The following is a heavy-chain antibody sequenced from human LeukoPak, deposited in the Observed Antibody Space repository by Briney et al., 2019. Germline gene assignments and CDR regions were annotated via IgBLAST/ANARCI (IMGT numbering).Heavy chain of an antibody. CDR3: VVWGGDSSGHRFDH. CDR2: INTDGSST. J-gene: IGHJ4*02. D-gene: IGHD3-22*01. V-gene: IGHV3-74*01. Sequence: PGGSLRLSCAASGFTFNSYWMHWVRQAPGKGLLWVSRINTDGSSTHYADSVKGRLTISRDNAKNTLYLQMNGLRAEDTAVYYCVVWGGDSSGHRFDHWGQGTLVTVSS. CDR1: GFTFNSYW.